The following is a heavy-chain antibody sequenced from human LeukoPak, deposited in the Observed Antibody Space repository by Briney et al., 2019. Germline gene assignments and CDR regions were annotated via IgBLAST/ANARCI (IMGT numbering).Heavy chain of an antibody. Sequence: GGSLRLSCAASGFTFSSYWMTWVRQAPGKGLEWVANIKQAGSEKYYMDSVKGRFTISRDNAKNSLYLQMNSLRAEDTAVYYCARNGAKYCSTTSCYMDVWGKGTTVTVSS. V-gene: IGHV3-7*01. J-gene: IGHJ6*04. D-gene: IGHD2-2*01. CDR3: ARNGAKYCSTTSCYMDV. CDR2: IKQAGSEK. CDR1: GFTFSSYW.